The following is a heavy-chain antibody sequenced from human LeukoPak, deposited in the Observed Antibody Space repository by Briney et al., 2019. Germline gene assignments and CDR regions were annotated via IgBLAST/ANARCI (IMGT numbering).Heavy chain of an antibody. CDR2: INPSGGST. Sequence: ASVKVSCKASGYTFTTYYMHWVRQAPGQGLEWMGIINPSGGSTTYAQKFQGRVTMTRDTSTSTVYMELSSLRSEDTAVYYCARRGIGSTSSYSGDFEYWGQGILVTVSS. J-gene: IGHJ4*02. CDR3: ARRGIGSTSSYSGDFEY. CDR1: GYTFTTYY. D-gene: IGHD3-10*01. V-gene: IGHV1-46*01.